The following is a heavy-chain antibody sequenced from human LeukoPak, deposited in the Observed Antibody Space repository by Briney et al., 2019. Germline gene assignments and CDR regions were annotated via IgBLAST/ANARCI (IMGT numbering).Heavy chain of an antibody. Sequence: GESLKISCKGSGYSFTSYWIGWVRQMPGKGLERMGIIYPADSETRYIPSFQGQVTISVDKSITTAYLQWSSLRASGTAMYYCARQSVAGLHWGQGTLVTVSS. CDR2: IYPADSET. D-gene: IGHD6-19*01. J-gene: IGHJ4*02. CDR3: ARQSVAGLH. CDR1: GYSFTSYW. V-gene: IGHV5-51*01.